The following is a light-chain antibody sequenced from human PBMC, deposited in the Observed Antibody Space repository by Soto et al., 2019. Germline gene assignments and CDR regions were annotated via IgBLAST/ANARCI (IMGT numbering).Light chain of an antibody. CDR1: QSVSDY. V-gene: IGKV3-15*01. J-gene: IGKJ1*01. CDR3: QQDSNWPRT. Sequence: EIVMTQSPATLSVSPGERATLSCRASQSVSDYLAWYQQTPGQPPRLLIYTASTRATGIPARFSGSGSGTEFTLPISSLQSEDFAVYYCQQDSNWPRTFGQGTRVEIK. CDR2: TAS.